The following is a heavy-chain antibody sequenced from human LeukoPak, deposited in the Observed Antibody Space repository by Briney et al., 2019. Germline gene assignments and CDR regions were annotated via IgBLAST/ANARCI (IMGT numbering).Heavy chain of an antibody. Sequence: GRSLRLFCAASGFTFSSYAMHWVRQAPGKGLEWVTVISYDGSNEYYADSVKGRFTISRDNSKNTLYLQMNNLRAEDTAVYYCARGLVRSGYYFDYWGQGTLVTVSS. CDR2: ISYDGSNE. V-gene: IGHV3-30-3*01. J-gene: IGHJ4*02. CDR3: ARGLVRSGYYFDY. CDR1: GFTFSSYA. D-gene: IGHD3-9*01.